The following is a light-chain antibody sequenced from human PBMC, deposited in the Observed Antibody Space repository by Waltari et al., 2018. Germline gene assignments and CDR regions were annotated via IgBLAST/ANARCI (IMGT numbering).Light chain of an antibody. J-gene: IGLJ2*01. CDR3: SSYTRSSALV. Sequence: QSALTQPASVSGSPGQSITISCTGTSSDVGGSTYVSWYQRDPGKAPKLMIYNVTVRPSGVSNRFSGSKSGNTASLIISGLQAEDEADYFCSSYTRSSALVFGGGTKLTVL. CDR2: NVT. V-gene: IGLV2-14*03. CDR1: SSDVGGSTY.